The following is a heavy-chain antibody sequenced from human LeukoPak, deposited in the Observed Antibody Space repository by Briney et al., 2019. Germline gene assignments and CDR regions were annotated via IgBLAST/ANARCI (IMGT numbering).Heavy chain of an antibody. CDR3: ARRGAWELHDAFDI. J-gene: IGHJ3*02. CDR1: GGSISSSSYY. D-gene: IGHD1-26*01. V-gene: IGHV4-39*01. CDR2: IYYSGST. Sequence: SETLSLTCTVFGGSISSSSYYWGWIRQPPGKGLEWIGSIYYSGSTYYNPSLKSRVTISVDTSKNQFSLKLSSVTAADTAVYYCARRGAWELHDAFDIWGQGTMVTVSP.